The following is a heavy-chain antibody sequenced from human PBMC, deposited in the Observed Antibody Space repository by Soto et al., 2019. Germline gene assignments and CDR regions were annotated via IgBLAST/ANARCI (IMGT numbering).Heavy chain of an antibody. J-gene: IGHJ4*02. CDR3: ARSGGYSYPYYFDY. V-gene: IGHV3-30-3*01. Sequence: HPGGSLRLSCAASGFTFSSYAMHWVRQAPGKGLEWVAVISYDGSNKYYADSVKGRFTISRDNSKNTLYLQMNSLRAEDTAVYYCARSGGYSYPYYFDYWGQGTLVTVSS. CDR2: ISYDGSNK. CDR1: GFTFSSYA. D-gene: IGHD5-18*01.